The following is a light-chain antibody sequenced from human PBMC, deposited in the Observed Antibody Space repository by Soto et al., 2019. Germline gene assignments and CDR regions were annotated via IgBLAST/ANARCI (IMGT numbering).Light chain of an antibody. J-gene: IGKJ4*01. CDR3: QQLNSYPLT. V-gene: IGKV1-9*01. CDR1: QGISSF. Sequence: IQLTQSPSFLSASVGDRVAMTCRASQGISSFLAWYQQKPGESPKLLISAASTLQSGVPSRFSGSGSGTEFTLTISSLQPEDFATYFCQQLNSYPLTFGGGTKVEIK. CDR2: AAS.